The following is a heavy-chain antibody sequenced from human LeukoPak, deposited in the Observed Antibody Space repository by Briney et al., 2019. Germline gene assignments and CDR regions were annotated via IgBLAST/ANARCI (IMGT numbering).Heavy chain of an antibody. CDR2: INTGGSDT. CDR1: GYTFSSYW. J-gene: IGHJ5*02. Sequence: GGSLRLSCAASGYTFSSYWMRWVRQAPGKGLVWVSRINTGGSDTTYADSVEGRFTISRDNAKNTLYLQMHSLRAEDTAVYYCARDTGGWKFDPWGQGTLVTVSS. V-gene: IGHV3-74*01. CDR3: ARDTGGWKFDP. D-gene: IGHD2-8*02.